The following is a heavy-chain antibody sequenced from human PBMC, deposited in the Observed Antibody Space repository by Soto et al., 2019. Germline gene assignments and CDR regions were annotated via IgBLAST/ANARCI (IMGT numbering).Heavy chain of an antibody. CDR3: ARSQGSSTSLEIYYYYYYGMDV. CDR1: GGTFGSYA. V-gene: IGHV1-69*01. CDR2: IIPIPGTA. J-gene: IGHJ6*02. D-gene: IGHD2-2*01. Sequence: QVQLVQSGAEVKKPGSSVKVSCKASGGTFGSYAISWVRQAPGQGLEWMGGIIPIPGTANYAQKFQGRVTIAADESPSTAYMELMNRRSEDTAVYYCARSQGSSTSLEIYYYYYYGMDVWGQGTTVTVSS.